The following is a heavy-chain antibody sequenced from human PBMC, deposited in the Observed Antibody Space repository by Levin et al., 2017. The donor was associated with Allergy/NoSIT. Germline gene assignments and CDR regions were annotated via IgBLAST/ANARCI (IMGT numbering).Heavy chain of an antibody. CDR3: ARGNGYGVVQTIDY. D-gene: IGHD3-3*01. J-gene: IGHJ4*02. V-gene: IGHV1-2*06. Sequence: PAASVKVSCKASGYTFTAYYMHWVRQAPGQGLEWMGRINPNRGDTNYAQKFQGRVTMTRDTSISTAYMELSTLRSDDTAVYSCARGNGYGVVQTIDYWGQGTLVTVSS. CDR2: INPNRGDT. CDR1: GYTFTAYY.